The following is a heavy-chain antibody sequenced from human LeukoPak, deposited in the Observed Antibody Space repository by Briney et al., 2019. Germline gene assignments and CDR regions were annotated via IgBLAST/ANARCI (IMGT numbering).Heavy chain of an antibody. J-gene: IGHJ4*02. CDR1: GGSISSGGSY. V-gene: IGHV4-31*03. CDR3: ARGRVRPPCYFDY. CDR2: IYYSGST. D-gene: IGHD1-1*01. Sequence: SETLSLTCTVSGGSISSGGSYWSWIRQHPGKGLEWIGYIYYSGSTYYNPSLKSRVTISVDTSKNQFSLKLSSVTAADTAVYYCARGRVRPPCYFDYWGQGTLVTVSS.